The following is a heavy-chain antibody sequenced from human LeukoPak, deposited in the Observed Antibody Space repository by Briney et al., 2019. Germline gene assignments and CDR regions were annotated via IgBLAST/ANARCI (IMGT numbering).Heavy chain of an antibody. CDR2: IRSDGSNK. D-gene: IGHD3-10*01. J-gene: IGHJ3*01. CDR3: SSPTYYNPDAFDL. V-gene: IGHV3-30*02. CDR1: GFTFSNYG. Sequence: PGGSLRLSCAAYGFTFSNYGMHWVRQTPGKGLEWVAFIRSDGSNKNYADSVKGRFTISRDNSKNTLYLQMNSLRAEDTAVYYCSSPTYYNPDAFDLWGQGTMVTVSS.